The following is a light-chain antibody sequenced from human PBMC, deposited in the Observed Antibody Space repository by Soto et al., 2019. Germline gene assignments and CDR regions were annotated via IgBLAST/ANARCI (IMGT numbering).Light chain of an antibody. CDR1: QTVNNDY. J-gene: IGKJ4*01. CDR2: GAP. CDR3: QHYCSAPRT. Sequence: ALTQAPGAPSLSPGERATVSCRSIQTVNNDYIAWYHQIPRQAPRLPIPGAPGRSTGTPDRFSGSASGVSFALTIGRVEPEDFGVYYYQHYCSAPRTFGGGTKVDIK. V-gene: IGKV3-20*01.